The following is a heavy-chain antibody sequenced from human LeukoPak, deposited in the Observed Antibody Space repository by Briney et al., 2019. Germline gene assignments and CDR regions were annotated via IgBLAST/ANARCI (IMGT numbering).Heavy chain of an antibody. CDR3: VRMLNSDC. J-gene: IGHJ4*02. CDR2: INGDGSST. CDR1: GFTFSSYW. V-gene: IGHV3-74*01. Sequence: PGGSLRLSCAASGFTFSSYWMHWVRQAPGKGLVWVSRINGDGSSTNYADSVKGRFTISRDNAKSTLYLQMNSLRAEDTAVYYCVRMLNSDCWGQGTLVTVSS. D-gene: IGHD2-8*01.